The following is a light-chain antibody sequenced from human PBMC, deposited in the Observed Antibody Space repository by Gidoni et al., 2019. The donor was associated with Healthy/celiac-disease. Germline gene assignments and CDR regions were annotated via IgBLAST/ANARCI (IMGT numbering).Light chain of an antibody. CDR2: DAS. Sequence: FQVTQSPSSPSASVGDRVTITCQPSQDISNHLNWYQQKQGKAPKLLIYDASNLETGVPSRSSGGGSGTDFTFTISSLQPEDIATYYCQQYDNLPYTFGQGTKLEIK. CDR3: QQYDNLPYT. J-gene: IGKJ2*01. V-gene: IGKV1-33*01. CDR1: QDISNH.